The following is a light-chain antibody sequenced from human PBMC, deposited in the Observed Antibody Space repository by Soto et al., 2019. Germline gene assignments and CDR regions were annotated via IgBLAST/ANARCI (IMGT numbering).Light chain of an antibody. CDR3: MQALQTPIT. Sequence: DIVMTQSPLSLPVTPGEPASISCRSSQSLLHSNGYNYLDWYLQKPGQSPQLLIYLGSNRASGVSDTXSGSGSGTDFTLKISRVEAEDVGVYYCMQALQTPITFGQGTRLEIK. V-gene: IGKV2-28*01. J-gene: IGKJ5*01. CDR1: QSLLHSNGYNY. CDR2: LGS.